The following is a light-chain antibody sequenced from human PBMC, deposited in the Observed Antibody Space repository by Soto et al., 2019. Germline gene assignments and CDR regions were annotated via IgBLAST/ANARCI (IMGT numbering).Light chain of an antibody. CDR2: DVS. V-gene: IGLV2-14*01. Sequence: QSALTQPASVSGSPGQWITISSPGTSMDVGGYNYVSCYQQHPGKAPKLMIYDVSNRPSGVSNRFSGSKSGNTASLTISGLQAEDEADYYCSSYTSSSSYVFGTGTKLTVL. CDR1: SMDVGGYNY. CDR3: SSYTSSSSYV. J-gene: IGLJ1*01.